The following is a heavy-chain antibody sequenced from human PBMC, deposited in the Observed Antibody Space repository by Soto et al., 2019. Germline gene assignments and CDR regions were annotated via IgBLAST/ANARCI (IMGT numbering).Heavy chain of an antibody. V-gene: IGHV4-39*01. CDR1: GGSISSSSYY. CDR3: ARVTGGSSINWFDP. CDR2: IYYSGST. D-gene: IGHD2-15*01. Sequence: SETLSLTCTVSGGSISSSSYYWGWIRQPPGKGLEWIGSIYYSGSTYYNPSLKSRVTISVDTSKNQFSLKPSSVTAADTAVYYCARVTGGSSINWFDPWGQGTLVTVSS. J-gene: IGHJ5*02.